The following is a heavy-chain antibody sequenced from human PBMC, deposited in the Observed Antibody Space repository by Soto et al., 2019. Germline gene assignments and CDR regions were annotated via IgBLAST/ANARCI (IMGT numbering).Heavy chain of an antibody. CDR1: GGSFSGYY. CDR2: INHSGST. D-gene: IGHD3-10*01. Sequence: SETLSLTCAVYGGSFSGYYWSWIRQPPGKGLERIGEINHSGSTNYNPSLKSRVTISVDTSKNQFSLKLSSVTAADTAVYYCARESWTIRGAGRFDPWGQGTLVTVSS. V-gene: IGHV4-34*01. J-gene: IGHJ5*02. CDR3: ARESWTIRGAGRFDP.